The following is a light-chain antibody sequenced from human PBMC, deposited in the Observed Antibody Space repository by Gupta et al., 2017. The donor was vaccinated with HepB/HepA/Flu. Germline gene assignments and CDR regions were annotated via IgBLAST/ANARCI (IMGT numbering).Light chain of an antibody. Sequence: EIVMTQSPATLSVSPGERATLSCWASQSVANKLAWYQQKPGQAPKLLISAASTRAPGIPARFSGSGSGTDFTLTINSLQSDDSAVYYCQHYANLPLTFGGGTKVEIK. CDR1: QSVANK. J-gene: IGKJ4*01. CDR2: AAS. V-gene: IGKV3-15*01. CDR3: QHYANLPLT.